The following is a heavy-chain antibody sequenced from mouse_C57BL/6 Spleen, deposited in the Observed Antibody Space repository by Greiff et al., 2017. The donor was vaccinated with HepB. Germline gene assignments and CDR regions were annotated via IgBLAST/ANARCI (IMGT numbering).Heavy chain of an antibody. D-gene: IGHD1-1*01. V-gene: IGHV14-2*01. Sequence: VQLQQSGAELVKPGASVKLSCTASGFNIKDYYMHWVKQRTEQGLEWIGRIDPEDGETKYAPKFQGKATITADTSSNTAYLQLSSLTSADTAVYYCAFYYYGSSYYYAMDYWGQGTSVTVSS. CDR3: AFYYYGSSYYYAMDY. CDR1: GFNIKDYY. J-gene: IGHJ4*01. CDR2: IDPEDGET.